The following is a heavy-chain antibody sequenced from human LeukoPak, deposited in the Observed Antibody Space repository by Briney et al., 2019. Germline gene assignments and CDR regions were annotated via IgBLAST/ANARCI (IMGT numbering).Heavy chain of an antibody. J-gene: IGHJ5*01. V-gene: IGHV3-48*04. Sequence: PGGSLRLSCAASGFTFSSYSMNWVRQAPGKGLEWVSYISSSSTIYYADSVKGRFTISRDNAKNSLYLQMNSLRAEDTAVYYCARGGYCSGGSCYWFDPWGQGTLVTVSS. CDR3: ARGGYCSGGSCYWFDP. D-gene: IGHD2-15*01. CDR2: ISSSSTI. CDR1: GFTFSSYS.